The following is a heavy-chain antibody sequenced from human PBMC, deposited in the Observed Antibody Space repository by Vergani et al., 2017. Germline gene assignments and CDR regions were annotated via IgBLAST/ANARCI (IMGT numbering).Heavy chain of an antibody. CDR2: IYYSGST. CDR1: GGSISSYY. CDR3: ARDQYYGSGSYYSGNWFDP. Sequence: QAQLQESGPGLVKPSETLSLTCTVSGGSISSYYWSWIRQPPGKGLEWIGYIYYSGSTNYNPSLKSRVTISVDTSKNQFSLKLSSVTAADTAVYYCARDQYYGSGSYYSGNWFDPWGQGTLVTVSS. V-gene: IGHV4-59*01. J-gene: IGHJ5*02. D-gene: IGHD3-10*01.